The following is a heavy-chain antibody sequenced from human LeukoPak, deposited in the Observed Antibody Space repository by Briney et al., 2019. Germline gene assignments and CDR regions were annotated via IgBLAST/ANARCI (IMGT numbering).Heavy chain of an antibody. D-gene: IGHD3-10*01. J-gene: IGHJ4*02. CDR1: DGSFSSYY. Sequence: PSETLSLTCGVYDGSFSSYYWSWIRQPPGKGLEWIGEINHSGSTNYNPSLKSRVTISVDTSKNQFSLKLSSVTAADTAVYYCARDMLLWFGELLRAFDYWGQGTLVTVSS. CDR3: ARDMLLWFGELLRAFDY. CDR2: INHSGST. V-gene: IGHV4-34*01.